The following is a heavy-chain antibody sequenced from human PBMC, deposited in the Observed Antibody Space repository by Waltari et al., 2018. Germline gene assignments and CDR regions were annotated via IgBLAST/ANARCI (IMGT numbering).Heavy chain of an antibody. Sequence: EVQLVESGGGLVQPGGSLRLSCAASGFTFSSYWMSWVRQAPGKGLEWVANIKQEGSEKYYVDSVKGRFTISRDNAKNSLYLQMNSLRAEDTAVYYCARGGDVPAAIPYYYYYYGMDVWGQGTLVTVSS. J-gene: IGHJ6*02. D-gene: IGHD2-2*02. V-gene: IGHV3-7*01. CDR3: ARGGDVPAAIPYYYYYYGMDV. CDR1: GFTFSSYW. CDR2: IKQEGSEK.